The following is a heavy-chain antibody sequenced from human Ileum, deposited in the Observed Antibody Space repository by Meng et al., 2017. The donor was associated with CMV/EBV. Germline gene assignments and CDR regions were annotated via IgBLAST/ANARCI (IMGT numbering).Heavy chain of an antibody. CDR2: IHYDGSSI. V-gene: IGHV3-30*02. Sequence: GGSLRLSCAASGFTFSDYGMHWVRQAPGKGLEWVTFIHYDGSSIDYADSVKGRFTISRDNSKNTLYLQMNSLRPEDTAVYFCARDFKWHIDYWGQGMRVTVSS. CDR3: ARDFKWHIDY. CDR1: GFTFSDYG. D-gene: IGHD2-21*01. J-gene: IGHJ4*02.